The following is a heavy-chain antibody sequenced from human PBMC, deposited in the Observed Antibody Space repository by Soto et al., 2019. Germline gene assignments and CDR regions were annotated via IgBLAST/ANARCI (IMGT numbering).Heavy chain of an antibody. CDR2: LYDVDGS. Sequence: DVQLVESGGGLIQPGESLRLSCAAFGLTISGKKYVAWVRQAPGKGLEWVSALYDVDGSFYADSVTGRFTTSRDSSKTPLYLQMNALRPDDTAVYYCATWHEREHAFDVWGQGTTVTISS. CDR3: ATWHEREHAFDV. CDR1: GLTISGKKY. J-gene: IGHJ3*01. V-gene: IGHV3-53*01. D-gene: IGHD1-1*01.